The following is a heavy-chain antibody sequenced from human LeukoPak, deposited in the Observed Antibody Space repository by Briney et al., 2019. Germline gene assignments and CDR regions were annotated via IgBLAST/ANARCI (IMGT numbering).Heavy chain of an antibody. CDR1: GFTFDDYA. V-gene: IGHV3-9*01. CDR2: ISWNSGSI. D-gene: IGHD3-22*01. J-gene: IGHJ4*02. CDR3: AKDEYYYDSSGYYYGIDY. Sequence: GRSLRLSCAASGFTFDDYAMHWVRQAPGKGLEWVSGISWNSGSIGYADSVKGRFTISRDNAKNSLYLQMNSLRAEDTAVYYCAKDEYYYDSSGYYYGIDYWGQGTLVTVSS.